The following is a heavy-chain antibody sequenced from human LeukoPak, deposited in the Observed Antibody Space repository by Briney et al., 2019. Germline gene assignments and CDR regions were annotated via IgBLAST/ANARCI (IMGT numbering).Heavy chain of an antibody. D-gene: IGHD2-2*03. CDR3: ATFVGIVYGTYTVPGGLLV. V-gene: IGHV3-7*01. J-gene: IGHJ6*04. CDR2: IKHDGTEK. CDR1: EFSPTNFW. Sequence: GGSLRLSCVASEFSPTNFWMTWVRRAPGRGLEWVANIKHDGTEKFYVDSVKGRFTISRDNAKNSLYLQMNSLRAEDTAVYYCATFVGIVYGTYTVPGGLLVWGKGTTVTVSS.